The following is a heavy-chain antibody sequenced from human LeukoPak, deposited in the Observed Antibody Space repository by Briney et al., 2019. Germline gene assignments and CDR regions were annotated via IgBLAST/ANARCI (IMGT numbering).Heavy chain of an antibody. D-gene: IGHD5-18*01. CDR3: ASPIRVYSYGYGAFDI. V-gene: IGHV5-51*04. J-gene: IGHJ3*02. CDR2: LYPVDSDT. Sequence: GGSLKISCQGSGYSFSKSWIGWVRQMPGRGLEWMAILYPVDSDTRYSPSCQGQVTISADKPISTAYLQLSSLKASDTAMYYCASPIRVYSYGYGAFDIWGQETMVTVSS. CDR1: GYSFSKSW.